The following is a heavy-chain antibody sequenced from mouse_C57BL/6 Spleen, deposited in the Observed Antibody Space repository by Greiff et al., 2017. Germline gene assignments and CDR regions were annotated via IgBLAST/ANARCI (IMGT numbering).Heavy chain of an antibody. CDR3: ARGTLAAWFAY. Sequence: DVMLVESGGGLVKPGGSLKLSCAASGFTFSDYGMHWVRQAPEKGLEWVAYISSGSSTIYYADTVKGRFTISRDNAKNTLFLQMTSLRSEDTAMYYCARGTLAAWFAYWGQGTLVTVSA. V-gene: IGHV5-17*01. CDR1: GFTFSDYG. CDR2: ISSGSSTI. D-gene: IGHD6-1*01. J-gene: IGHJ3*01.